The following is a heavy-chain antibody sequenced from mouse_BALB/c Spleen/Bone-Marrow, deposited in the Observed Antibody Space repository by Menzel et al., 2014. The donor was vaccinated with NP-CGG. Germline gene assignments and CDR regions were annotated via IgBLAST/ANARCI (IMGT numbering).Heavy chain of an antibody. J-gene: IGHJ2*01. CDR1: GDSIXSGY. D-gene: IGHD2-3*01. V-gene: IGHV3-8*02. CDR2: ISYSGNT. Sequence: EVKLQESGPSLVKPSQTLSLTCSVTGDSIXSGYWNWIRKFPGNKLEYMGYISYSGNTYYNPSLKSRISITRDTSKNXYYLQLNSVTTEDTATYYCATYDGYCFDYWGQGTTLTVSS. CDR3: ATYDGYCFDY.